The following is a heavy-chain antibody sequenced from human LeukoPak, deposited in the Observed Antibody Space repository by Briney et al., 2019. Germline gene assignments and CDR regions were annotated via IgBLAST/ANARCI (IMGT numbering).Heavy chain of an antibody. J-gene: IGHJ3*02. D-gene: IGHD3-22*01. CDR3: ARDFYDSSGYYPFDI. Sequence: SETLSLTCAVSGGSISSGGYSWSWIRQPPGKGLEWIGYIYHSGSTYYNPCLKSRVTISVDRSKNQFSLKLSSVTAADTAVYYCARDFYDSSGYYPFDIWGQGTMVTVSS. V-gene: IGHV4-30-2*01. CDR1: GGSISSGGYS. CDR2: IYHSGST.